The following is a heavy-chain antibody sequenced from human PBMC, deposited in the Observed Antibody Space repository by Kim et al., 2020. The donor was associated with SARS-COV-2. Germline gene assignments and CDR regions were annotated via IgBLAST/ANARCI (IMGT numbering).Heavy chain of an antibody. CDR2: ITSNGGST. V-gene: IGHV3-64D*06. CDR3: VKDCRATCYTGDY. D-gene: IGHD2-2*01. J-gene: IGHJ4*02. CDR1: GSTFSTYA. Sequence: GGSLRLSCSASGSTFSTYAMYWVRQAPGKGLEYVSAITSNGGSTHYADSVKGRFTISRDNSKNTLFLQMSSLRAEDTAVYYCVKDCRATCYTGDYWGQGTLVTVSS.